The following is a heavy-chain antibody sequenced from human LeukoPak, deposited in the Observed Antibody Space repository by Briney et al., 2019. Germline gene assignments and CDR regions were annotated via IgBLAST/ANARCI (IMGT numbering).Heavy chain of an antibody. V-gene: IGHV1-69*13. CDR2: IIPIFGTA. J-gene: IGHJ4*02. CDR3: ARDGAVAGYFDY. D-gene: IGHD6-19*01. CDR1: GGTFSSYA. Sequence: SVKLSCKASGGTFSSYAISWVRQAPGQGLEWMGGIIPIFGTANYARKFQGSVTITADESTSAAYMELSSLRSEDTAVYYCARDGAVAGYFDYWGQGTLVTVSS.